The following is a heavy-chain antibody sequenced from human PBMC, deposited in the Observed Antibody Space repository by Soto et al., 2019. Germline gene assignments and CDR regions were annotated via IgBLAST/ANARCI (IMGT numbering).Heavy chain of an antibody. CDR1: GFTFNNNG. V-gene: IGHV3-30*18. CDR2: ISYDGSNK. CDR3: AKGGAGAYYYDSSGYHIDY. D-gene: IGHD3-22*01. J-gene: IGHJ4*02. Sequence: QVQLVESGGGVVQPGRSLRLSCAASGFTFNNNGMHWVRQAPGKGLEWVAIISYDGSNKYYADSVKGRFTISRDNSKNTLYLQMNRLRAEDTAVYYCAKGGAGAYYYDSSGYHIDYWGQGTLVTVSS.